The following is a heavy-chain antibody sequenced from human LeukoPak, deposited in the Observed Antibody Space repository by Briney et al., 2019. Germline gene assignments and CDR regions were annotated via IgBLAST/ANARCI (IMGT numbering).Heavy chain of an antibody. V-gene: IGHV3-30-3*01. CDR3: ARVRLGPFDY. J-gene: IGHJ4*02. Sequence: GGSLRLSCAASGFTFSSHAMHWVRQAPGKGLEWVAVITYDGSNKYYADSVKGRFTISRDNSKNTLYLQMNSLRAEGTAVYYCARVRLGPFDYWGQGALVTVSS. CDR1: GFTFSSHA. CDR2: ITYDGSNK. D-gene: IGHD7-27*01.